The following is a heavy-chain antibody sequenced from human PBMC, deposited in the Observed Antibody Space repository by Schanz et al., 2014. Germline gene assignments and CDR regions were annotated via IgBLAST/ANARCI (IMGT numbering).Heavy chain of an antibody. Sequence: QVQLVQSGAEVKKPGVSVKVSCKASGYTFTSYGITWVRQAPGQGLEWMGWISAYNGHTTYAQKFQGRVAMTTDTSTSTAYMELRSLISDDTAVYYCVRDAGWAFGDYHGMDVWGQGTSVTVSS. V-gene: IGHV1-18*01. CDR3: VRDAGWAFGDYHGMDV. CDR1: GYTFTSYG. CDR2: ISAYNGHT. J-gene: IGHJ6*02. D-gene: IGHD3-10*01.